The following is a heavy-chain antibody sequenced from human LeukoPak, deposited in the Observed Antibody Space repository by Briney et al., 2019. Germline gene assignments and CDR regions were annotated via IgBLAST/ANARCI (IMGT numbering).Heavy chain of an antibody. V-gene: IGHV1-18*01. CDR2: ISAYNGNT. D-gene: IGHD4/OR15-4a*01. J-gene: IGHJ5*02. Sequence: ASVKVSCKASGYTFSNYGISWVRQAPGQGLEWMGWISAYNGNTNYAQKLQGRVTMATDTSTSTAYMELRSLRSEDTAVYYCARGGGTMVVTTPFDPWGQGTLVTVSS. CDR3: ARGGGTMVVTTPFDP. CDR1: GYTFSNYG.